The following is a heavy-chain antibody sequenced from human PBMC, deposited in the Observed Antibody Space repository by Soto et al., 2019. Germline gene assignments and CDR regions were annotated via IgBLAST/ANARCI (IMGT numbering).Heavy chain of an antibody. CDR2: ISYDGSNK. J-gene: IGHJ4*02. V-gene: IGHV3-30*18. Sequence: QVQLVESGGGVVQPGRSLRLSCAASGFTFSSYGMHWVRQAPGKGLEWVAVISYDGSNKYYADSVKGRFTISRDNSKNTLYLQMNSPRAEDTAVYYCAKDWSYTPETTNYFDYWGQGTLVTVSS. CDR1: GFTFSSYG. CDR3: AKDWSYTPETTNYFDY. D-gene: IGHD2-2*02.